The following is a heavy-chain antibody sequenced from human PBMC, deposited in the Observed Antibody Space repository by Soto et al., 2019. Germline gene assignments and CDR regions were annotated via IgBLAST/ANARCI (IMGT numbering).Heavy chain of an antibody. CDR1: GFSLSTYW. J-gene: IGHJ4*02. CDR3: AKGGYIDI. D-gene: IGHD3-16*01. Sequence: PGVSLRLSCAASGFSLSTYWMSWVRQVPGTGLEWVANIKADGSETYYVDSVRGRFTISRDNAKTSLYLQMNSLRAEATAVYYCAKGGYIDICGQETLVTVSS. V-gene: IGHV3-7*03. CDR2: IKADGSET.